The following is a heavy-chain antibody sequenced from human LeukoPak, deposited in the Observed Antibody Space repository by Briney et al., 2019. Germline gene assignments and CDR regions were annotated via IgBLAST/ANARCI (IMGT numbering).Heavy chain of an antibody. CDR3: AREPIVVVVAATHWFDP. CDR2: IDPSDSYT. D-gene: IGHD2-15*01. Sequence: GESLRISCKGSGYSFTSYWISWVCQMPGKGLEWMGRIDPSDSYTNYSPSFQGHVTISADKSISTAYLQWSSLKASDTAMYYCAREPIVVVVAATHWFDPWGQGTLVTVSS. J-gene: IGHJ5*02. CDR1: GYSFTSYW. V-gene: IGHV5-10-1*01.